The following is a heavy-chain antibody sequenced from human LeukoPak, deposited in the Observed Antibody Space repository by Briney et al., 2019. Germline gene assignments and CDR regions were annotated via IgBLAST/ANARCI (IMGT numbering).Heavy chain of an antibody. D-gene: IGHD3-22*01. CDR3: ARGSNMYDSSDFDD. CDR2: IYRKIDGGAT. J-gene: IGHJ4*02. CDR1: GFAFSNAW. V-gene: IGHV3-15*01. Sequence: GGSLRLSCAASGFAFSNAWMNWVRQAPGKGLEWVGRIYRKIDGGATEHAAPVKGRFTISRDDSRSTLYLQMNSLKTEDTAVYYCARGSNMYDSSDFDDWGQGTLVTVSS.